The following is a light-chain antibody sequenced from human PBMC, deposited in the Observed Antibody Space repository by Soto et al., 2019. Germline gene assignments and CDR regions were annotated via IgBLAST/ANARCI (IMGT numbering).Light chain of an antibody. J-gene: IGKJ5*01. CDR1: QSLGSN. Sequence: EIVMTQSPATLSVSPGERAVLSCRASQSLGSNLAWYHHKPGQAPRLLLYEASIRATGIPARFSGDGSGTDFTLTISSLEPEDFALYYCQQRSNWPITFGQGTRLEIK. CDR2: EAS. CDR3: QQRSNWPIT. V-gene: IGKV3-11*01.